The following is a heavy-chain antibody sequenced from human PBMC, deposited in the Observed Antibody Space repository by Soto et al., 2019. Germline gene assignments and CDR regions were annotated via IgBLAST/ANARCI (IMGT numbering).Heavy chain of an antibody. CDR3: ARAGYNYYYGMDV. Sequence: PSETLCLTCPVAGGSVIGGSYYWSWIRQPPGKGLEWIGYIYYSGSTNYNPSLKSRVTISVDTSKNQFSLKLSSVTAADTAVYDCARAGYNYYYGMDVWGQGTTVTVSS. CDR2: IYYSGST. D-gene: IGHD1-1*01. V-gene: IGHV4-61*01. CDR1: GGSVIGGSYY. J-gene: IGHJ6*02.